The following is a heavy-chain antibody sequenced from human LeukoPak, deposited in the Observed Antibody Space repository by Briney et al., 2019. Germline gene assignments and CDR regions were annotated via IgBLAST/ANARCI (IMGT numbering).Heavy chain of an antibody. Sequence: GRSLRLSCVASGFAFDDFGMHWFRRIPGEGLEWVSGITGKTHNVDYADSVKGRFTISRDYAKKSLYLHMTRLTIEDTALYYCAKEALGVAGGVFDPWGQGTLVTVSA. V-gene: IGHV3-9*01. J-gene: IGHJ5*02. CDR1: GFAFDDFG. D-gene: IGHD6-19*01. CDR3: AKEALGVAGGVFDP. CDR2: ITGKTHNV.